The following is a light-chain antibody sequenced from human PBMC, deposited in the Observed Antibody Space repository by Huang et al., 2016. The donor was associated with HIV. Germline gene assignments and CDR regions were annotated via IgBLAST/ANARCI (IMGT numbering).Light chain of an antibody. CDR1: QSVSSN. CDR2: GAS. Sequence: EIVMTQSPATLSVSPGERATLSCRASQSVSSNLAWYQQKPGQAPRRLIYGASTRATGIPARFSGSGSGTEFTLTISRLQSEDFAVYYCQQYNNWPGTFGQGTKVEIK. CDR3: QQYNNWPGT. J-gene: IGKJ1*01. V-gene: IGKV3-15*01.